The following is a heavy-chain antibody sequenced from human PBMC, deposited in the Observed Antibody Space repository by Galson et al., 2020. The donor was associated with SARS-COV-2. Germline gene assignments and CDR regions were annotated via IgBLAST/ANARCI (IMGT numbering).Heavy chain of an antibody. CDR3: ARTITVTTRSGLDV. CDR1: KYTFTGYY. D-gene: IGHD4-17*01. CDR2: INPNSGGT. Sequence: ASVKVSCKASKYTFTGYYMHWVRQAPGQGLEWMGWINPNSGGTNYAQKFQGRVTMTRDTSISTAYMELSSLTSDDTAVYYCARTITVTTRSGLDVWGQGTTVTVSS. J-gene: IGHJ6*02. V-gene: IGHV1-2*02.